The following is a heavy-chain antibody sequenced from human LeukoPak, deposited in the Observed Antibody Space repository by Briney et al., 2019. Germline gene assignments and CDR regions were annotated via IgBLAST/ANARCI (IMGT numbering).Heavy chain of an antibody. Sequence: GGSLRLSCAASGFTFSSYAMSWVRQDPGKGLEWVSAISGSGGSTYYADSVKGRFTISRDNSKNTLYLRMNSLRAEDTAVYYCAKDSEVGRLYYYNMDVWGKGTTVTVSS. J-gene: IGHJ6*03. D-gene: IGHD1-26*01. CDR2: ISGSGGST. CDR3: AKDSEVGRLYYYNMDV. V-gene: IGHV3-23*01. CDR1: GFTFSSYA.